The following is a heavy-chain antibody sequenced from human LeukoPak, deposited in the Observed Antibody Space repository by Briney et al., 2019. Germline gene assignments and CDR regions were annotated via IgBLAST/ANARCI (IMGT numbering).Heavy chain of an antibody. D-gene: IGHD7-27*01. J-gene: IGHJ4*02. CDR2: INHSGST. Sequence: SETLSLTCAVYGGSFSGYYWSWIRQPPGKGLEWIGEINHSGSTNYNPSLKSRVTISVDTSKNQISLNLSSVTAADTAVYYCASRKLGNDYWGQGTLVTVSS. V-gene: IGHV4-34*01. CDR1: GGSFSGYY. CDR3: ASRKLGNDY.